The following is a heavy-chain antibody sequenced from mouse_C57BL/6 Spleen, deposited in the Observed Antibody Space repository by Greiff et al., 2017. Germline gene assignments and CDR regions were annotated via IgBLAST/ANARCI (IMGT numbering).Heavy chain of an antibody. CDR1: GYTFTSYW. J-gene: IGHJ2*01. V-gene: IGHV1-7*01. CDR3: ARPSDGSSYYFDY. D-gene: IGHD1-1*01. CDR2: INPSSGYT. Sequence: VQLQQSGAELAKPGASVKMSCKASGYTFTSYWMHWVKQSPGQGLEWIGYINPSSGYTKYNQKFKDKATLTADKSSSTASMQLSSLTYEDSAVYYCARPSDGSSYYFDYWGQGTTLTVAS.